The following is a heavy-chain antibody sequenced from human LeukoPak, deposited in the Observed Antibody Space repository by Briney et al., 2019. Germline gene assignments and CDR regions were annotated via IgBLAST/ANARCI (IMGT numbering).Heavy chain of an antibody. V-gene: IGHV3-30*19. Sequence: PGGSLRLSCAASGFTFSSYGMHWVRQAPGKGLEWVAVISYDGSNKYYADSVKGRFTISRDNSKNTLYLQMNSLRAEDTAVYYCASHGEQITMIVDNDYWGQGTLVTVSS. CDR1: GFTFSSYG. CDR2: ISYDGSNK. D-gene: IGHD3-22*01. J-gene: IGHJ4*02. CDR3: ASHGEQITMIVDNDY.